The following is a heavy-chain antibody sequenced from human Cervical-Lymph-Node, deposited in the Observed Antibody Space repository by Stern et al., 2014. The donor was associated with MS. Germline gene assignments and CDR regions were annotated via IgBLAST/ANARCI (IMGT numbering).Heavy chain of an antibody. V-gene: IGHV1-69*01. D-gene: IGHD2/OR15-2a*01. CDR3: ARASTRGFDY. Sequence: VQLVESGAEVKKPGSSVKVSCKASGGTFSSYAVNWVRQAPGQGLEWMGGIIPSFSRANYAQKFQGRVTITADESTSTAYMELSSLRSEDTAVYLCARASTRGFDYWGQGTLVTVSS. CDR2: IIPSFSRA. CDR1: GGTFSSYA. J-gene: IGHJ4*02.